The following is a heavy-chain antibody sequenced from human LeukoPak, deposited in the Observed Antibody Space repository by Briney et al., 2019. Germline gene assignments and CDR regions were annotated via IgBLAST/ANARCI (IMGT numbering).Heavy chain of an antibody. Sequence: SETLSLTCAVYGGSFSGYYWSWIRQPPGKGLEWIGYIYYSGSTNYNPSLKSRVTISVDTSKNQFSLKLSSVTAADTAVYYCARFATNNWYFDYWGQGTLVTVSS. CDR1: GGSFSGYY. V-gene: IGHV4-34*09. CDR3: ARFATNNWYFDY. D-gene: IGHD1-1*01. CDR2: IYYSGST. J-gene: IGHJ4*02.